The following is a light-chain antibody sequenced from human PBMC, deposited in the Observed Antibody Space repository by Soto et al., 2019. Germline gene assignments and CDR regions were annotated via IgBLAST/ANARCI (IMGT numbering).Light chain of an antibody. V-gene: IGLV2-14*03. CDR3: SSSPATRYTVL. CDR2: DVS. Sequence: QSALTQHASVSGSPGQSIAISCTGTASDVGGYKNLSWYQQHPGRAPRLIIYDVSYRPTGVSDRFSASKSGNTACLTISGRQEEDGADYYCSSSPATRYTVLFGGGTKLTVL. CDR1: ASDVGGYKN. J-gene: IGLJ3*02.